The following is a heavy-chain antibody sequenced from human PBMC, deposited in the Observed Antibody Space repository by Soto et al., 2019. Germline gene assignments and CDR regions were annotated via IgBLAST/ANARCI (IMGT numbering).Heavy chain of an antibody. CDR1: GYTFTGYY. V-gene: IGHV1-2*04. CDR3: ARGAVAGSSPSYYFDY. Sequence: QVQLVQSGAEVKKPGASVKVSCKASGYTFTGYYMHWVRQAPGQGLEWMGWINPNSGGTNYAQKFQGWVTMTRDTSISKAYMELSRLRSDDTAVYYCARGAVAGSSPSYYFDYWGQGTLVTVSS. D-gene: IGHD6-19*01. CDR2: INPNSGGT. J-gene: IGHJ4*02.